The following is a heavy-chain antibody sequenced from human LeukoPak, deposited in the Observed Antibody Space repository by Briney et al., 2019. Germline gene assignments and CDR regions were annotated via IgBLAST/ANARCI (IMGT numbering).Heavy chain of an antibody. CDR2: ISSSSSYI. D-gene: IGHD5-18*01. CDR1: GGSISSYY. Sequence: ETLSLTCTVSGGSISSYYWSWIRQPPGKGLEWVSSISSSSSYIYYADSVKGRFTISRDNAKNSLYLQMNSLRAEDTAVYYCARDGYSYGEQFDYWGQGTLVTVSS. J-gene: IGHJ4*02. CDR3: ARDGYSYGEQFDY. V-gene: IGHV3-21*01.